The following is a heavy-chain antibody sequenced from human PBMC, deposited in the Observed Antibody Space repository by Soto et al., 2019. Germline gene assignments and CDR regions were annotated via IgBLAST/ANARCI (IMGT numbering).Heavy chain of an antibody. J-gene: IGHJ4*02. CDR1: GFTFSGSA. CDR2: IRGKATSDAT. D-gene: IGHD3-9*01. CDR3: TSPSINYYILTDYFKY. V-gene: IGHV3-73*02. Sequence: EVQLVESGGGLVQPGGSLKLSCAASGFTFSGSAVHWVRQAPGKGLEWVGRIRGKATSDATVYDASVKGRFTISRDDAMNTAYLQMNSLKTEDTAVYYCTSPSINYYILTDYFKYWGQGSLVTVSS.